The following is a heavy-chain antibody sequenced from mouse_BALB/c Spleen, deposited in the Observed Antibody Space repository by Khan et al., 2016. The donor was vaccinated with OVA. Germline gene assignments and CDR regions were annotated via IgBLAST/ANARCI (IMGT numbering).Heavy chain of an antibody. J-gene: IGHJ4*01. Sequence: VQLQESGPGLVAPAQSLSITCTVSGFSLTSYGVSWVRQPPGKGLEWLGVIWGGGSNNYHPALISSPIISKNTSKSQVLLNLNRLQTDDTASYCCPIFTPDYYYMDYWGQGTSVTVSS. V-gene: IGHV2-3*01. CDR1: GFSLTSYG. D-gene: IGHD1-1*01. CDR3: PIFTPDYYYMDY. CDR2: IWGGGSN.